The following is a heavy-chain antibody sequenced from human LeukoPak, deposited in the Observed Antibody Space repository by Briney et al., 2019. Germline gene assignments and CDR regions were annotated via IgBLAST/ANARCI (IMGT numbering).Heavy chain of an antibody. CDR3: ARGQYYYDSSGYYYYFDY. Sequence: PSETLSLTCAVYGGSFSGYYWSWIRQPPGKGLEWIGGINHSGSTNYNPSLKSRVTISVDTSKNQFSLKLSSVTAADTAVYYCARGQYYYDSSGYYYYFDYWGQGTLVTVSS. CDR2: INHSGST. J-gene: IGHJ4*02. CDR1: GGSFSGYY. D-gene: IGHD3-22*01. V-gene: IGHV4-34*01.